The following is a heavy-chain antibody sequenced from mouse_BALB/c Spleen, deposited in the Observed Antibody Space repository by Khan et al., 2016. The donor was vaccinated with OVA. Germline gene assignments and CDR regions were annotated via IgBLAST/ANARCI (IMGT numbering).Heavy chain of an antibody. CDR2: ISSGGDYT. J-gene: IGHJ3*01. CDR3: VSHLTGSFAY. V-gene: IGHV5-6*02. D-gene: IGHD4-1*01. CDR1: GFSFSSYS. Sequence: EVMLVESGGDLVRPGGSLKLSCAASGFSFSSYSMPWVRQTPDKRLEWVATISSGGDYTYYPDSVKGRFTISRDNAKNTLYLHMSSLKSEDTAIYYGVSHLTGSFAYWGQGTLVTVSA.